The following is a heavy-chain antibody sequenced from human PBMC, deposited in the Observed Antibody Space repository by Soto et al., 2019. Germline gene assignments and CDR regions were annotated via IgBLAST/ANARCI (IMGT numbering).Heavy chain of an antibody. CDR2: INYSGST. J-gene: IGHJ4*02. V-gene: IGHV4-59*01. CDR3: ARGGGYHDY. D-gene: IGHD1-26*01. Sequence: SETLSLTXTVSGASISTYYWNWIRQPPGKGLEWIGYINYSGSTNYNPSLKSRVTISVDTSKNQFSLKLTSVTAADTALYYCARGGGYHDYWGQGTVVTVSS. CDR1: GASISTYY.